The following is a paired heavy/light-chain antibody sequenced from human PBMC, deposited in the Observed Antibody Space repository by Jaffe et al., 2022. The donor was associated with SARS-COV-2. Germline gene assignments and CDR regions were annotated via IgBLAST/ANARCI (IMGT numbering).Light chain of an antibody. CDR2: GSS. J-gene: IGKJ1*01. CDR3: QQLYTYTRT. V-gene: IGKV1-9*01. Sequence: DIQLAQSPSFLSASVGDRVTITCRASQGISSFLAWYQHKPGKAPKVLIYGSSTLQSGVPSRFSGSGSGTEFTLTISSLQPEDFATYYCQQLYTYTRTFGQGTKVEIK. CDR1: QGISSF.
Heavy chain of an antibody. J-gene: IGHJ4*02. V-gene: IGHV3-48*02. CDR1: GFTFSSYS. CDR3: ARDRAPPPNQYPDY. CDR2: ISRSGETI. Sequence: EVHLVESGGGLVQPGGSLRLSCTASGFTFSSYSMNWVRQAPGKGLEWISEISRSGETIYYADSVKGRFTISRDDAKNSLYLQMNSLRDEDTAVYHCARDRAPPPNQYPDYYGQGTLVTVSS.